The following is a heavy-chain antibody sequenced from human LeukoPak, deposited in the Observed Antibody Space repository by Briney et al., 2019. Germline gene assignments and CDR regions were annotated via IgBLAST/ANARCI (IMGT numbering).Heavy chain of an antibody. V-gene: IGHV3-53*04. J-gene: IGHJ3*02. Sequence: PGGSLRLSCAASGFTVSSNYMRWVRQAPGKGLEWVSVIYSGGSTYYADSVKGRFTISRHNSKNTLYLQMNSLRAEDTAVYYCAKAPYYYDSSGYLKVGAFDIWGQGTMVTVSS. CDR1: GFTVSSNY. CDR3: AKAPYYYDSSGYLKVGAFDI. CDR2: IYSGGST. D-gene: IGHD3-22*01.